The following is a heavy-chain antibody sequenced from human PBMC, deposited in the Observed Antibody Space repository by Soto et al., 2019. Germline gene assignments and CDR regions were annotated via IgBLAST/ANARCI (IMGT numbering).Heavy chain of an antibody. V-gene: IGHV1-69*01. CDR1: GGTFSSYA. CDR2: IIPIFGTA. J-gene: IGHJ6*02. CDR3: ARDQYSYGLYYYYYYGMDV. D-gene: IGHD5-18*01. Sequence: QVQLVQSGAEVKKPGSSVKVSCKASGGTFSSYAISWVRQAPGQGLEWMGGIIPIFGTANYAQKFQGRVTITADEPTSTAYMERSSLRSEDTAVYYCARDQYSYGLYYYYYYGMDVWGQGTTVTVSS.